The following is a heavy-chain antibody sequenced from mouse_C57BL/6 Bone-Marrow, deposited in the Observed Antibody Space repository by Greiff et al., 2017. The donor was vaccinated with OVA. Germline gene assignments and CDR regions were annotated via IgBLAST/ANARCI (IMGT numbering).Heavy chain of an antibody. V-gene: IGHV1-15*01. D-gene: IGHD2-2*01. CDR1: GYTFTDYE. CDR2: IDPETGGT. J-gene: IGHJ3*01. Sequence: QVQLQQSGAELVRPGASVTLSCKASGYTFTDYEMHWVKQTPVHGLEWIGAIDPETGGTAYNQKFKGKAILTADKSSSTAYMELRSLTSEDSAVYYCTREWLPPFAYWGQGTLVTVSA. CDR3: TREWLPPFAY.